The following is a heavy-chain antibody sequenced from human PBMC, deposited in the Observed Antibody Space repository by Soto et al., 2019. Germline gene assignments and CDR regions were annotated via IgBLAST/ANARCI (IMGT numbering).Heavy chain of an antibody. CDR2: IYMTGST. Sequence: SETLSLTCTVSGGSISTYYWSWIRQPAGKGLEWIGRIYMTGSTIYNPSLKSRLTMSVDTSKNQFSLKVSPVTAADTAIYYCARAGDGTATIFDYWGHGMLVTVSS. CDR3: ARAGDGTATIFDY. D-gene: IGHD5-12*01. J-gene: IGHJ4*01. CDR1: GGSISTYY. V-gene: IGHV4-4*07.